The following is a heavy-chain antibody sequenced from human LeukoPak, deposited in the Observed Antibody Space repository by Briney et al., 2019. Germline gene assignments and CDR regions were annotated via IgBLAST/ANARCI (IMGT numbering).Heavy chain of an antibody. CDR3: ARPLPLNRGGIGFDY. V-gene: IGHV3-74*01. J-gene: IGHJ4*02. D-gene: IGHD7-27*01. CDR2: INSDGSST. Sequence: GGSLRLSCAASGFTFSSYWMHWVRQAPGKGLVWVSRINSDGSSTSYADSVKGRFTISRDNAKNTLYLQMNSLRAEDTAVYYCARPLPLNRGGIGFDYWGQGTLVTVSS. CDR1: GFTFSSYW.